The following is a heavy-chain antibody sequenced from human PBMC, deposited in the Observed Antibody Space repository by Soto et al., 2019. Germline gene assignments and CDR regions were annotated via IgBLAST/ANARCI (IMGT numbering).Heavy chain of an antibody. D-gene: IGHD5-18*01. CDR3: ARVGSRDAYNYVLDQ. CDR2: VISASGSV. CDR1: GRIFSSFP. J-gene: IGHJ1*01. V-gene: IGHV1-69*06. Sequence: QVQVVQSGAEVKKPGSSVKISCKASGRIFSSFPTSWVRQVPGQGLEWMGGVISASGSVTYAPKFQGRLTMTAVNSAGICYMELTSLTSEDTAIYYCARVGSRDAYNYVLDQWGPGTMVTVSS.